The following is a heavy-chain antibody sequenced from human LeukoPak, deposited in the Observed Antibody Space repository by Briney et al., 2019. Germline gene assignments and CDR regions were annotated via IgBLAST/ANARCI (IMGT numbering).Heavy chain of an antibody. D-gene: IGHD5-24*01. V-gene: IGHV1-69*06. CDR1: GGTFSSYA. CDR3: AREGEMATISNY. Sequence: VASVKVSCKASGGTFSSYAIGWVRQAPGQGLEWMGGIIPIFGTANYAQKFQGRVTITADKSTSTAYMELSSLRSGDTAVYYCAREGEMATISNYWGQGTLVTVSS. CDR2: IIPIFGTA. J-gene: IGHJ4*02.